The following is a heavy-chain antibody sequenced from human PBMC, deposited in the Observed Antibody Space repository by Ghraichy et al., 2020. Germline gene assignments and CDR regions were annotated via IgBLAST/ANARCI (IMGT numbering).Heavy chain of an antibody. D-gene: IGHD4-17*01. CDR3: ARGAHDYAFDF. V-gene: IGHV4-30-2*06. J-gene: IGHJ4*02. Sequence: TLSLTCAVSGDVIGAGGYSWSWIRPSPGKGLEWVGYTYHDGTTHLNPSLKNRVTILVDKSKNQFSLNLSSLTAADTAVYYCARGAHDYAFDFWGQGAPVTVSS. CDR2: TYHDGTT. CDR1: GDVIGAGGYS.